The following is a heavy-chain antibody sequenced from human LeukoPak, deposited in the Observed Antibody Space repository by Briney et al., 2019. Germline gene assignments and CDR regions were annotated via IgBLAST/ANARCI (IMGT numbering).Heavy chain of an antibody. Sequence: PGGPLRLSCAASGFTFSKYAMSWVRQAPGKGLEWVSAISGRGGSTNYADSVKGRFTISRDNSKNTLYLQMNSLRAEDTAVYYCAKDSSLYYFDYWGQGTLVTVSS. J-gene: IGHJ4*02. CDR3: AKDSSLYYFDY. CDR2: ISGRGGST. CDR1: GFTFSKYA. V-gene: IGHV3-23*01.